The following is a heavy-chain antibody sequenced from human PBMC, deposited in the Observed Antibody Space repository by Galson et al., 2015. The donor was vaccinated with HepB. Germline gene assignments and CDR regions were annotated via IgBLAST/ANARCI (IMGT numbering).Heavy chain of an antibody. CDR1: GFTLSSYA. CDR2: IWYDGSNK. CDR3: ARAPPTDWYFDL. Sequence: SLRLSCAASGFTLSSYAMHWVRQAPGKGLEWVAAIWYDGSNKYYADSVEGRFTISRDNSITTLYLQMNSLGAEDTAVYYCARAPPTDWYFDLWGRGTLVTVSS. V-gene: IGHV3-33*01. J-gene: IGHJ2*01. D-gene: IGHD4-17*01.